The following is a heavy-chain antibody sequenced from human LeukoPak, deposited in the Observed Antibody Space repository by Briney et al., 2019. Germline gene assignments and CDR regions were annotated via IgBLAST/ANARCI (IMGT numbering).Heavy chain of an antibody. V-gene: IGHV3-33*06. D-gene: IGHD3-10*01. Sequence: GGSLRLSCAASGFTFSSYGMHWVRQAPGKGLGWVAVIWYDGSNKYYADSVKGRFTISRDNSKNTLYLQMNSLRAEDTAVYYCAKEANLYYYDAFDIWGQGTMVTVSS. CDR3: AKEANLYYYDAFDI. J-gene: IGHJ3*02. CDR1: GFTFSSYG. CDR2: IWYDGSNK.